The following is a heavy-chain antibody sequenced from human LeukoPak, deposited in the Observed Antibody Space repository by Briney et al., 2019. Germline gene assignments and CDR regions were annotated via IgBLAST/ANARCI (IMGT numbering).Heavy chain of an antibody. D-gene: IGHD3-22*01. J-gene: IGHJ6*02. Sequence: GGSLRLSCTVSGFTFDDYAMHWVRHTPGKGLEWVAGITWNRDNIGYGDSVKGRFTISRDNVKNVLYLQMNSLRPEDTALYYCAKDLSSAITSALVLDVWSQGTTVTV. CDR1: GFTFDDYA. CDR2: ITWNRDNI. CDR3: AKDLSSAITSALVLDV. V-gene: IGHV3-9*01.